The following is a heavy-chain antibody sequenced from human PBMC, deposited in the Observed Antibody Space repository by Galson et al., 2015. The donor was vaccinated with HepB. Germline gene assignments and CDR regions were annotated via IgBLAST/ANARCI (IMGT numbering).Heavy chain of an antibody. CDR3: ARRISLVRGLITKPDYYYGMDV. CDR1: GFTFSSYW. D-gene: IGHD3-10*01. V-gene: IGHV3-7*03. J-gene: IGHJ6*02. CDR2: INQDGSSK. Sequence: GSLRLSFAASGFTFSSYWMNWVRQAPGKGLEWVAHINQDGSSKYYVDSVKGRFTISRDNAKDSVYLQLDSLRAEDTAVYYCARRISLVRGLITKPDYYYGMDVWGQGTTVTVAS.